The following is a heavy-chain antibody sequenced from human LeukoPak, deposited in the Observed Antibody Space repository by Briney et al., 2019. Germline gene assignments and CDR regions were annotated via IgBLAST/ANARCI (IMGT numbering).Heavy chain of an antibody. CDR2: INHSGST. J-gene: IGHJ3*02. Sequence: TSETLSLTCAVYGGSFSGYYWSWIRQPPGKGLEWIGEINHSGSTNYNPSLKSRVTISVDTSKNQFSLKLSSVTAADTAVYYCATLVGVTTVVTPDAFDIWGQGTMVTVSS. CDR1: GGSFSGYY. V-gene: IGHV4-34*01. CDR3: ATLVGVTTVVTPDAFDI. D-gene: IGHD4-23*01.